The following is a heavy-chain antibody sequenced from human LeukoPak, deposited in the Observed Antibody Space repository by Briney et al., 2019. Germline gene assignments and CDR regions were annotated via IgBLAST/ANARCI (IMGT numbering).Heavy chain of an antibody. V-gene: IGHV4-38-2*02. J-gene: IGHJ6*04. D-gene: IGHD2-2*01. CDR3: ARDGIVVVPAAIYYYYGMGV. CDR2: IYHSGST. CDR1: GYSISSGYY. Sequence: PSETLSLTCAVSGYSISSGYYWGWIRQPPGKGLEWIGSIYHSGSTYYNPSLKSRVTISVDTSKNQFSLKLGSVTAADTAVYYCARDGIVVVPAAIYYYYGMGVWGKGTTVTVSS.